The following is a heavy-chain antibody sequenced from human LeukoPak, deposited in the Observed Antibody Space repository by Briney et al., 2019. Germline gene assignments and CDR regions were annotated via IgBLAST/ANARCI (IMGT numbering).Heavy chain of an antibody. CDR3: ATEYYDFWSGSTYYFDY. D-gene: IGHD3-3*01. CDR2: INHSGST. V-gene: IGHV4-34*01. CDR1: GGSFSGYY. J-gene: IGHJ4*02. Sequence: PSETLSLTCAVYGGSFSGYYWSWIRQPPGKGLEWIGEINHSGSTNYNPSLKSRVTISVDTSKNQFSLKLSSVTAADRAVYYCATEYYDFWSGSTYYFDYWGQGTLVTVSS.